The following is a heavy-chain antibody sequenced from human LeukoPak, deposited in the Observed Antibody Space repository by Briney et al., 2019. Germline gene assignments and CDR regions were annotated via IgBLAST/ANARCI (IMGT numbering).Heavy chain of an antibody. D-gene: IGHD3-10*01. Sequence: VASVKVSCKASGYTFTSYYMHWVRQAPGKGLEWMGGFDPEDGETIYAQKFQGRVTMTEDTSTDTAYMELSSLRSEDTAVYYCATDLVVGSGSSNFDYWGQGTLVTVSS. CDR2: FDPEDGET. J-gene: IGHJ4*02. CDR1: GYTFTSYY. V-gene: IGHV1-24*01. CDR3: ATDLVVGSGSSNFDY.